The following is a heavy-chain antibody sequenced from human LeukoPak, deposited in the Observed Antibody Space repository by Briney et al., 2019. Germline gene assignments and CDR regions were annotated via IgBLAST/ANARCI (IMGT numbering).Heavy chain of an antibody. Sequence: PSETLSLTCTVSGGSISSSSYYWGWIRQPPGKGLEWIGSIYYSGSTYYNPSLKSRVTISVDTSKNQFSLKLSSVTAADTAVYYCARGWHDYDILTGYSDYWGQGTLVTVSS. CDR1: GGSISSSSYY. V-gene: IGHV4-39*01. J-gene: IGHJ4*02. D-gene: IGHD3-9*01. CDR3: ARGWHDYDILTGYSDY. CDR2: IYYSGST.